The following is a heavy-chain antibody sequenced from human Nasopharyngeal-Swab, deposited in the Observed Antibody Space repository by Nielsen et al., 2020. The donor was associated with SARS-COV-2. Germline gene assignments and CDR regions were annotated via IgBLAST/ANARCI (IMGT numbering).Heavy chain of an antibody. CDR3: ARVQVDDDFWTGYHFDY. V-gene: IGHV4-59*01. D-gene: IGHD3/OR15-3a*01. CDR1: GGSMTSYY. Sequence: ESLKISCTVSGGSMTSYYWYWIRQPPGKGLEWIGYVFNSGSTEYSPSLKRRATISVDTSNNQFSLKLSSVTAADTAVYFCARVQVDDDFWTGYHFDYWGQGTLVTVSS. CDR2: VFNSGST. J-gene: IGHJ4*02.